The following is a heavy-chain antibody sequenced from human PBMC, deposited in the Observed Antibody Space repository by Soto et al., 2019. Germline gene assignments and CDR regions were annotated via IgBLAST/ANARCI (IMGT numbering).Heavy chain of an antibody. CDR3: ARDADSGWRAFAFAI. V-gene: IGHV4-59*01. J-gene: IGHJ3*02. CDR1: GGSISSYY. Sequence: SETLSLTCTVSGGSISSYYWSWIRQPPGKGLEWIGYIYYSGSTNYNPSLKSRVTISVDTSKNQFSLKLSSVTAADTAVYYCARDADSGWRAFAFAIWGQGTMVTVSS. CDR2: IYYSGST. D-gene: IGHD2-15*01.